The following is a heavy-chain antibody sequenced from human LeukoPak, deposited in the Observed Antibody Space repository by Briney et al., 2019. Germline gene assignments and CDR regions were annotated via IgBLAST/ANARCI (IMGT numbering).Heavy chain of an antibody. J-gene: IGHJ4*02. CDR3: ARHSMVYYDGSGYRDY. CDR2: INASDSYA. D-gene: IGHD3-22*01. Sequence: GDPLKISCKGSGYSFTRYWISWVRQMPGKGLEWVGRINASDSYANYSPTFHGHGTISADKSISTAYLQRSSLKASDTAMYYCARHSMVYYDGSGYRDYWGQGTLVSVSS. V-gene: IGHV5-10-1*01. CDR1: GYSFTRYW.